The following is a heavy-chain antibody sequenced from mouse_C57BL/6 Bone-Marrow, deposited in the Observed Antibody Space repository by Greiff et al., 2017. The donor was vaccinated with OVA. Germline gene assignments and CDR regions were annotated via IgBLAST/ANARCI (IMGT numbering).Heavy chain of an antibody. J-gene: IGHJ4*01. CDR1: GYTFTSYT. V-gene: IGHV1-4*01. D-gene: IGHD1-1*01. CDR2: INPSSGYT. Sequence: VQLQQSGAELARPGASVKMSCKASGYTFTSYTMHWVKQRPGQGLEWIGYINPSSGYTKYNQKFKDKATLTADKSSSTAYMQLSSLTSEDSAVYYCARLPYYYGSILYYYAMDDWGKGTSVTVSS. CDR3: ARLPYYYGSILYYYAMDD.